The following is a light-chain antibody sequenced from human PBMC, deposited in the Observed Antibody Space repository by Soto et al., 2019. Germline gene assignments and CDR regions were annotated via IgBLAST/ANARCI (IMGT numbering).Light chain of an antibody. CDR3: SSYTTSSTYV. CDR2: DVS. CDR1: SSDVGGYNY. V-gene: IGLV2-14*01. J-gene: IGLJ1*01. Sequence: ALTQPASVSGSPGQSITISCTGTSSDVGGYNYVSWYQQHPGKAPKLMIYDVSNRPSGVSNRFSGSKSGNTASLTISGLQAEDEADYYCSSYTTSSTYVFGTGTKLTVL.